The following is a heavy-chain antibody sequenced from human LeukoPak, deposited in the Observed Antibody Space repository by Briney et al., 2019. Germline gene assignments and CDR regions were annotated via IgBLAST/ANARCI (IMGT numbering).Heavy chain of an antibody. CDR3: ARASMVVAATAGFDY. CDR2: MNPNLGNT. V-gene: IGHV1-8*01. D-gene: IGHD2-15*01. CDR1: GYTFTNYD. Sequence: GASVKVSCKASGYTFTNYDINWVRQAPGQGLEWMGWMNPNLGNTGFAQKFQGRVTMTRNTSISTAYMELSSLRSDDTAVYYCARASMVVAATAGFDYWGQGTLVTVSS. J-gene: IGHJ4*02.